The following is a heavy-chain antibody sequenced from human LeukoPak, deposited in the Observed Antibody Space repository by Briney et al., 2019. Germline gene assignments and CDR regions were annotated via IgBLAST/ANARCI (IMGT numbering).Heavy chain of an antibody. Sequence: ASVKVSCKASGYTFTGYYMHWVRQAPGQGLEWMGWINPNSGGTNYAQKFQGRVTMTRDTSISTAYMEPSRLRSDDTAVYYCARVYDSSGYVLCYWGQGTLVTVSS. CDR1: GYTFTGYY. CDR2: INPNSGGT. CDR3: ARVYDSSGYVLCY. J-gene: IGHJ4*02. V-gene: IGHV1-2*02. D-gene: IGHD3-22*01.